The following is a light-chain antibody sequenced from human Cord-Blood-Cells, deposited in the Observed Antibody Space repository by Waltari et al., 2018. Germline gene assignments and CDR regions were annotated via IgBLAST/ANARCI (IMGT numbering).Light chain of an antibody. CDR3: QQSYSTLWT. CDR2: AAS. Sequence: DIQMTQSPSSLSASVGDRVPITCRARQSISSYLNWYQQKPGKAPKLLIYAASSLQIGVPSRFSGSGSGTDFTLTISSLQPEDFATYYCQQSYSTLWTFGQGTKVEIK. J-gene: IGKJ1*01. CDR1: QSISSY. V-gene: IGKV1-39*01.